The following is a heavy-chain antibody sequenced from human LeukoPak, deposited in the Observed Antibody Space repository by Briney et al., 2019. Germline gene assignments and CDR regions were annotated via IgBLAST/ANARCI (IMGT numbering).Heavy chain of an antibody. D-gene: IGHD3-16*01. CDR2: IKQDGSEK. V-gene: IGHV3-7*01. CDR1: GFTFSSYW. Sequence: PGGALRLSCAASGFTFSSYWMSWVRQAPGKGLEWVANIKQDGSEKYYVDSVKGRFTISRDNAKNSLYLQMNSLRAEDTAVYYCAREGRGSYYGYWGQGTLVTVSS. J-gene: IGHJ4*02. CDR3: AREGRGSYYGY.